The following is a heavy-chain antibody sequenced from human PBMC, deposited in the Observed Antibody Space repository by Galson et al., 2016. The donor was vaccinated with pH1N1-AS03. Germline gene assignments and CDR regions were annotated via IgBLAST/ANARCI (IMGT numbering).Heavy chain of an antibody. J-gene: IGHJ4*02. CDR3: ARQVRYGYNYYVGY. CDR1: GYIFTSYW. CDR2: IYPGDSDT. Sequence: QSGAEVKKPGESLKISCKTSGYIFTSYWVAWVRHMPGKGLEWMGIIYPGDSDTRYSPSFQGQVTIPADRSINTAYLQWSSLMASDTAIYYCARQVRYGYNYYVGYWGQGILVTVSS. V-gene: IGHV5-51*01. D-gene: IGHD5-24*01.